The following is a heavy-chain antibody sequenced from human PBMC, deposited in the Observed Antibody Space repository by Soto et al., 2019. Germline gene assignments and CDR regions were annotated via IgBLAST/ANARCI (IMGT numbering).Heavy chain of an antibody. CDR1: GFTFETYS. J-gene: IGHJ4*02. CDR3: AKDMRHDGVWDFDY. D-gene: IGHD4-17*01. Sequence: EVQLLESGGGLVQPGGSLRLSCAASGFTFETYSMVWVRQAPGGGPEWVSGIIQDGTTYYVDSVKGRFTISRDNSRNTADLQTTTMTGEDTAVYYCAKDMRHDGVWDFDYWGQRTLVTVCS. V-gene: IGHV3-23*01. CDR2: IIQDGTT.